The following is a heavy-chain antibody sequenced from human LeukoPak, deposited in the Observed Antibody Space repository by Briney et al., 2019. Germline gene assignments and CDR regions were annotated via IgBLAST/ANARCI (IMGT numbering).Heavy chain of an antibody. D-gene: IGHD2-15*01. CDR1: GYTFTELS. CDR3: ARRDIVVVVSASDY. Sequence: ASVKVSCKVSGYTFTELSMHWVRQAPGKGLEWRGGFDPEDGETIYAQKFQGRVTMTEDTSTDTAYMELSSLRSEDTAVYYCARRDIVVVVSASDYWGQGTLVTVSS. J-gene: IGHJ4*02. CDR2: FDPEDGET. V-gene: IGHV1-24*01.